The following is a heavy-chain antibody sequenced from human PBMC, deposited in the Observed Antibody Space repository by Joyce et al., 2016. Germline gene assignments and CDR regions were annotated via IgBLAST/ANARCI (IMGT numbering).Heavy chain of an antibody. CDR1: GGSISTDLYH. D-gene: IGHD4-17*01. Sequence: QLQLQESGPGLVKPSETLSLTCTVSGGSISTDLYHWGWIRQSPGKGLEWIGYIHNSGHTDASPSLKSRVTVSVDTSKNQFSLELTSVTAADTAVYYCAKGNGDWRVGFWGQGTLVTVSP. CDR2: IHNSGHT. CDR3: AKGNGDWRVGF. J-gene: IGHJ4*02. V-gene: IGHV4-39*07.